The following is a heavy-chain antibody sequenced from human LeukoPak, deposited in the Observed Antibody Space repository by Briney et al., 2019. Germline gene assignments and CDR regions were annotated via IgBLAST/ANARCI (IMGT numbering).Heavy chain of an antibody. CDR3: ARAKVGATTSPFDY. CDR1: GGTFSSYA. J-gene: IGHJ4*02. Sequence: SMKVSCKASGGTFSSYAISWVRQAPGQGLEWMGGIIPIFGTANYAQKFQGRVTITTDESTSTAYMELSSLRSEDTAVYYCARAKVGATTSPFDYWGQGTLVTVSS. CDR2: IIPIFGTA. D-gene: IGHD1-26*01. V-gene: IGHV1-69*05.